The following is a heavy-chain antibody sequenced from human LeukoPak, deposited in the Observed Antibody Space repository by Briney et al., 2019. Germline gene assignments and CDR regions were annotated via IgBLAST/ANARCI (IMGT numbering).Heavy chain of an antibody. CDR1: GYTFTSYG. Sequence: GASVKVSCKASGYTFTSYGISWVRQAPGQGLEWMGWISAYNGNTNYAQKLQGRVTMTTDTSTSTAYMELRSLRSDDTAVYYCARIYYDFWSGYYYYMDVWGKGTTVTVSS. CDR2: ISAYNGNT. V-gene: IGHV1-18*01. J-gene: IGHJ6*03. CDR3: ARIYYDFWSGYYYYMDV. D-gene: IGHD3-3*01.